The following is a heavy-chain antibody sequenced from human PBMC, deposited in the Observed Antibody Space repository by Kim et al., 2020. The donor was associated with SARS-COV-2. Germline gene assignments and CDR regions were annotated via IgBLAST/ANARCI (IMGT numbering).Heavy chain of an antibody. J-gene: IGHJ4*02. D-gene: IGHD3-9*01. V-gene: IGHV3-11*04. CDR3: ARDGGFDWLGVDY. Sequence: SADPGKGRFTHSRDKAKTSLYLQMNSLRDEETAVNYCARDGGFDWLGVDYWGQGTLVTVSS.